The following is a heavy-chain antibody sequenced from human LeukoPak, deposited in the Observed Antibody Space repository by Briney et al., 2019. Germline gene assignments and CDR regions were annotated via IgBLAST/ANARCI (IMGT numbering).Heavy chain of an antibody. CDR3: VSGSGWYMDY. CDR1: GDSISGYY. J-gene: IGHJ4*02. Sequence: ETLSLTCTVSGDSISGYYWSWVRQAPGKGLEWVANIKKDGSEKYYVDSVKGRFTISRDNAKNSLYLQMNSLRAEDTAVYYCVSGSGWYMDYWGQGTLVTVSS. D-gene: IGHD6-19*01. CDR2: IKKDGSEK. V-gene: IGHV3-7*03.